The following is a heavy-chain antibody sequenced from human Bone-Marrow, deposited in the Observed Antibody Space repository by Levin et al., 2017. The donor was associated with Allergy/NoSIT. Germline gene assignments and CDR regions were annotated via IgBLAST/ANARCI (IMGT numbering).Heavy chain of an antibody. J-gene: IGHJ6*02. V-gene: IGHV3-72*01. CDR2: TRNKANSHST. CDR1: GFTFSDYY. CDR3: ARCTWIQPTYYGMDG. Sequence: GGSLRLSCAASGFTFSDYYMDWVRQAPGKGLEWVGRTRNKANSHSTEYAASVKGRFTISRDDSKNSLYLQMSSLKTEDTAVYYCARCTWIQPTYYGMDGWGQGTTVTVSS. D-gene: IGHD5-18*01.